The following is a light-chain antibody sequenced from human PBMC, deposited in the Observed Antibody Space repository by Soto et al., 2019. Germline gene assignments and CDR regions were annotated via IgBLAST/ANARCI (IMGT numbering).Light chain of an antibody. CDR1: SSDVGGYNR. J-gene: IGLJ1*01. V-gene: IGLV2-18*02. CDR2: DVS. CDR3: TSYATGSAYA. Sequence: SALKEPPSVSGSPGQSVTISCKETSSDVGGYNRVSWYQQPPGKAPKLLIYDVSNRPSGGSTRFSGSKSGNTASLTISGLQAEDEADYYCTSYATGSAYAFGPGTKVTVL.